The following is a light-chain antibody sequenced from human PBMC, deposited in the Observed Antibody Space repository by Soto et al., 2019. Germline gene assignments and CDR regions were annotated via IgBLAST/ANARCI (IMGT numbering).Light chain of an antibody. CDR3: SSYTSASTLLYL. CDR2: GVT. CDR1: SSDVGGYKY. J-gene: IGLJ1*01. V-gene: IGLV2-14*01. Sequence: QSALTQPASVSGSPGQSITISCTGTSSDVGGYKYVSWYQQHPGIAPKLLIYGVTNRPSGVSPRFSGSKSGNTASLTISGLQAEDEADYHCSSYTSASTLLYLFGTGTKVTVL.